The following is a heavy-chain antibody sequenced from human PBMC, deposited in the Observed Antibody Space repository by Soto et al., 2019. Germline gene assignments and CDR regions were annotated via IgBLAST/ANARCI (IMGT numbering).Heavy chain of an antibody. CDR3: AKVYYGVWGIAVAGPNFDY. Sequence: EVQLLESGGGLVQPGGSLRLSCAASGFTFSSYAMSWVRQAPGKGLEWVSAISGSGGSTYYADSVKGRFTISRDNSKKTLYLQMNSLRAEDTAVYYCAKVYYGVWGIAVAGPNFDYWGQGTLVTVSS. V-gene: IGHV3-23*01. CDR2: ISGSGGST. D-gene: IGHD6-19*01. CDR1: GFTFSSYA. J-gene: IGHJ4*02.